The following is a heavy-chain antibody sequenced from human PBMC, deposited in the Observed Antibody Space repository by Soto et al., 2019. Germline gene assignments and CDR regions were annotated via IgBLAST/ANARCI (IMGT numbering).Heavy chain of an antibody. J-gene: IGHJ4*02. Sequence: EVQLVESGGGLVKPGGSLRLSCAASGFTFSNAWMNWVRQAPGKGLEWVGRIKSKTDGGTTDYAAPVKGRFTISRXXSKNTLYLQMNSMKTEDTAVYYCTTDWDEAPARGHWGQGTLVTVSS. CDR2: IKSKTDGGTT. CDR1: GFTFSNAW. V-gene: IGHV3-15*07. CDR3: TTDWDEAPARGH. D-gene: IGHD1-26*01.